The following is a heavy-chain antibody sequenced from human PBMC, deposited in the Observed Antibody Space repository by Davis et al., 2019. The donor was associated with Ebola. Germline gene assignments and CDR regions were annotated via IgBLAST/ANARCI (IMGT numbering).Heavy chain of an antibody. Sequence: GESLKISCAVSGFTFRMYWMEWIRQGPGKGLVWVPDSKSDGSKRNYADSVQGRFTISRHNSKNTLYLQMNSLRAEDTAVYYCARGPSTGNSFTYWGQGTLVTVSS. CDR2: SKSDGSKR. D-gene: IGHD4-23*01. J-gene: IGHJ4*02. CDR1: GFTFRMYW. V-gene: IGHV3-74*01. CDR3: ARGPSTGNSFTY.